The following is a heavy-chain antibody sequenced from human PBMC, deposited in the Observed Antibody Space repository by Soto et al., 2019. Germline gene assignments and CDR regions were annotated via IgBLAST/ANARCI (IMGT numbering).Heavy chain of an antibody. CDR2: INPIIGTA. CDR3: ARSQGGSSSLDIYYYYYYGMDV. CDR1: GGTFSSNA. J-gene: IGHJ6*02. D-gene: IGHD2-15*01. Sequence: QVQLVQSGAEVKKPESSVKVSCKAPGGTFSSNAISWVRQAPGQGLVWMGGINPIIGTAKYAQKFQGRVTITADESTSTSYMELSSLRSEDTAVYYCARSQGGSSSLDIYYYYYYGMDVWGQGTMVTVSS. V-gene: IGHV1-69*01.